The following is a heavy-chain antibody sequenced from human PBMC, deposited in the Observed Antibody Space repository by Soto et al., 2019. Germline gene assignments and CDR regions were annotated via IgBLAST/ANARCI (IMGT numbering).Heavy chain of an antibody. CDR1: GFTFSSYG. D-gene: IGHD2-21*02. J-gene: IGHJ4*02. CDR3: AKEGAVVTADYFDY. V-gene: IGHV3-30*18. Sequence: QVQLVESGGGVVQPGRSLRLSCAASGFTFSSYGMHWVRQAPGKGLEWVAVISYDGSNKYYADSVKGRFTISRDNSKNTLYLQMNSLRAEDTAVYYCAKEGAVVTADYFDYWGQGTLVTVSS. CDR2: ISYDGSNK.